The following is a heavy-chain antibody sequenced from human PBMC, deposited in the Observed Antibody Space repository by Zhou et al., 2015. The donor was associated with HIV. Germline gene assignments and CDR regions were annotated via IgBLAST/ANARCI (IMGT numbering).Heavy chain of an antibody. Sequence: QVQLVQSGAEVRQPGASVKVSCKASGYTFASYDINWVRQATGHGLEWMGWMNPNSGNTGYAQKFQGRVTMTRNTSINIAYMELNSLRPEDTAVYYCARGGIGHFGGGSDYWGQGTLVTVAS. D-gene: IGHD3-10*01. J-gene: IGHJ4*02. CDR2: MNPNSGNT. V-gene: IGHV1-8*01. CDR3: ARGGIGHFGGGSDY. CDR1: GYTFASYD.